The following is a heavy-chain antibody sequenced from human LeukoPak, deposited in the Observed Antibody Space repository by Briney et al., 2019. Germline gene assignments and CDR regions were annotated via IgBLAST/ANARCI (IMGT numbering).Heavy chain of an antibody. V-gene: IGHV1-69*06. D-gene: IGHD2-15*01. J-gene: IGHJ2*01. CDR3: ARVALGSWYFDL. CDR1: GGTFSSYA. CDR2: IIPIFGTA. Sequence: ASVKVSCKASGGTFSSYAISWVRQAPGQGLEWMGGIIPIFGTANYAQKFQGRVTITADKSTRTAYMDLRSLRSDDTAVYHCARVALGSWYFDLWGRGTLVTVSS.